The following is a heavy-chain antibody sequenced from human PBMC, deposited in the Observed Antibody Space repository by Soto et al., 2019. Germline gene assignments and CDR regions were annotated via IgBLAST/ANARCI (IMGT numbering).Heavy chain of an antibody. CDR2: IIPIFGTA. D-gene: IGHD1-26*01. Sequence: SVKVSCKASGGTFSSYAISWVRQAPGQGLEWMGGIIPIFGTANYAQKFQGRVTITADESTSTAYMELSSLRSEDTAVYYCASGGSYPSGYPPSYYFDYWGQGTLVTVSS. V-gene: IGHV1-69*13. CDR3: ASGGSYPSGYPPSYYFDY. J-gene: IGHJ4*02. CDR1: GGTFSSYA.